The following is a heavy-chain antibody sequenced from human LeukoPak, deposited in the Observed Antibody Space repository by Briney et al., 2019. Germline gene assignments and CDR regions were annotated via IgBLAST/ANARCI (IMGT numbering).Heavy chain of an antibody. D-gene: IGHD6-13*01. CDR3: ARDLKQQLVLGAFDI. CDR1: GGSISSYY. J-gene: IGHJ3*02. CDR2: FYYSGST. V-gene: IGHV4-59*01. Sequence: SETLSLTCTVSGGSISSYYWSWIRQPPGKGLEWLGYFYYSGSTNYNPSLKSRVTISVDTSKNQFSLKLSSVTAADTAVYYCARDLKQQLVLGAFDIWGQGTMVTVSS.